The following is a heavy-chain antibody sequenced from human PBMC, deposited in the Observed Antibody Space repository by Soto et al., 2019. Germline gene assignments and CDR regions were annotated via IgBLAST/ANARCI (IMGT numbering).Heavy chain of an antibody. CDR2: VSDST. CDR3: AKATATGGGAFDI. J-gene: IGHJ3*02. Sequence: PGGSLRLSCAASGFSFAGYAVAWVRQAPGKGLEWVSTVSDSTHYEDSVRGRFTISRDRSKNTVYLQMNSLTAGDTAVYYCAKATATGGGAFDICGQGTMVTVSS. V-gene: IGHV3-23*01. CDR1: GFSFAGYA. D-gene: IGHD2-8*02.